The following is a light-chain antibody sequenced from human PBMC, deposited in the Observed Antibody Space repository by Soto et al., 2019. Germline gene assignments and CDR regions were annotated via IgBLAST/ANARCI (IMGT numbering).Light chain of an antibody. V-gene: IGLV2-8*01. CDR3: SSYSGTNYHYV. J-gene: IGLJ1*01. CDR2: EVS. Sequence: ALTQPPSASGAFGQSVTISCTGTSSDVGGYNYVSWYQQHPGKAPKLMIYEVSERPSGVPDRFSGSKSGNTASLTVSGLQADDEADYYCSSYSGTNYHYVFGTGTKVTVL. CDR1: SSDVGGYNY.